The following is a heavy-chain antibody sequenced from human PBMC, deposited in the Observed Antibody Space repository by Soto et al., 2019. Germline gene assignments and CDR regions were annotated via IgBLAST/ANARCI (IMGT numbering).Heavy chain of an antibody. D-gene: IGHD7-27*01. V-gene: IGHV3-74*01. CDR3: TSAGTRTTYWGLFDS. CDR2: ISGDASST. J-gene: IGHJ4*02. CDR1: GFTFSDNW. Sequence: EVKVVESGGGLVQPGGSLRLSCAASGFTFSDNWMHWVRQPPGKGPVWVSRISGDASSTSYADSVKARFTIARDSAKNTVYLQMDSLRVEDTTVYYCTSAGTRTTYWGLFDSWGQGTMVTVSS.